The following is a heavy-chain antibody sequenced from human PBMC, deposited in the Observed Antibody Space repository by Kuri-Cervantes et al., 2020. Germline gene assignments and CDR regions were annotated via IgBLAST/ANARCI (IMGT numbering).Heavy chain of an antibody. V-gene: IGHV4-61*02. J-gene: IGHJ6*02. CDR1: GGSLSSSSYY. CDR2: IYTSGST. CDR3: AREIFGGTSGVRYYYYGMDV. D-gene: IGHD3-3*01. Sequence: SETLSLTCSVSGGSLSSSSYYWSWIRQPAGKGLEWIGRIYTSGSTNYNPSLKSRVTMSVDTSKNQFSLKLSSVTAADTAVYYCAREIFGGTSGVRYYYYGMDVWGQGTTVTVSS.